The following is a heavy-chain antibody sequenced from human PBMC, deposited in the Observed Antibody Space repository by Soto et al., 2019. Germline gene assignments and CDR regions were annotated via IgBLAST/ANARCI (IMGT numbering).Heavy chain of an antibody. CDR2: IIPIFGTA. CDR3: ARLEYSSGWPQENWFDP. V-gene: IGHV1-69*13. D-gene: IGHD6-19*01. Sequence: GASVKVSCKASGGTFSSYAISWVRQAPGQGLEWMGGIIPIFGTANYAQKFQGRVTITADESTSTAYMELSSLRSEDTAVYYCARLEYSSGWPQENWFDPWGQGTLVTVSS. CDR1: GGTFSSYA. J-gene: IGHJ5*02.